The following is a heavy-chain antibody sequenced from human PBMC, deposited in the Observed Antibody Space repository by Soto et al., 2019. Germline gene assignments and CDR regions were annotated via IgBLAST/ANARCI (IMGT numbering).Heavy chain of an antibody. J-gene: IGHJ5*02. V-gene: IGHV4-59*08. CDR1: GGSISSYY. CDR2: IYYSGST. CDR3: AIVGDMSYDFWSGNWFDP. D-gene: IGHD3-3*01. Sequence: NPSETLSLTCTVPGGSISSYYWSWIRQPPGKGLEWIGYIYYSGSTNYNPSLKSRVTISVDTSKNQFSLKLSSVTAADTAVYYCAIVGDMSYDFWSGNWFDPWGQGTLVTVSS.